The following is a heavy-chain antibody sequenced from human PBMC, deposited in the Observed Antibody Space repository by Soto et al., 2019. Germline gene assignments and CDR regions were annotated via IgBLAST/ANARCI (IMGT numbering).Heavy chain of an antibody. Sequence: GGSLRLSCAASGFTFNTSAMSWVRQAPGKGLEWVSAISGSGGSTYYADSVKGRFTISRDNSKNTLFLQMNSLRAEDTAVYFCAKVSAQYYYYYYIDVWGKGTTVTVSS. J-gene: IGHJ6*03. CDR2: ISGSGGST. V-gene: IGHV3-23*01. CDR1: GFTFNTSA. CDR3: AKVSAQYYYYYYIDV.